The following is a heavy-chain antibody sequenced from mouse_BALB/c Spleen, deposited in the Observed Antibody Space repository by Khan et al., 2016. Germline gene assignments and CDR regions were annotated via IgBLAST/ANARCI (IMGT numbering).Heavy chain of an antibody. V-gene: IGHV5-9*03. D-gene: IGHD2-10*02. CDR2: ISSGGGNT. Sequence: EVELVESGGGLVKPGGSLKLSCTASGFTFSSYTMSWVRQTPEKRLEWVATISSGGGNTYYPDSVKGRFTISSDNAKNNLYLQMSSLRSEDTASYYCARGYGNRAWFAYWGQGTLVTVSA. J-gene: IGHJ3*01. CDR3: ARGYGNRAWFAY. CDR1: GFTFSSYT.